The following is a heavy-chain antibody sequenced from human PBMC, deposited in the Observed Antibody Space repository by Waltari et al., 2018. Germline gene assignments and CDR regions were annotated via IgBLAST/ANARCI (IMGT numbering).Heavy chain of an antibody. Sequence: QVQLQESGPGLVKPLQTLSLTCAVSSGSINAGINYWTWIRQPAGKGLEWIGHISTSGSTKYNPSLNSRVTMSIDTSKNQFSLKLTSMTAADTAIYYCARLVIPLAMGGFDRWGQGTLVTVSS. CDR3: ARLVIPLAMGGFDR. D-gene: IGHD2-21*01. V-gene: IGHV4-61*02. J-gene: IGHJ5*02. CDR1: SGSINAGINY. CDR2: ISTSGST.